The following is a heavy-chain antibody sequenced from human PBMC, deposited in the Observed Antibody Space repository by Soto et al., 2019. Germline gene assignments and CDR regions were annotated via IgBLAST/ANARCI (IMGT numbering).Heavy chain of an antibody. CDR2: IYYSGST. V-gene: IGHV4-59*08. J-gene: IGHJ4*02. CDR1: GGSISSYY. D-gene: IGHD5-12*01. Sequence: SETLSLTCTVSGGSISSYYWSWIRQPPGKGLEWIGYIYYSGSTNYNPSLKSRVTISVDTSKNQFSLKLSSVTAADTAVYYCARQGRRYSGYDSFFDYWGQGTLVTVSS. CDR3: ARQGRRYSGYDSFFDY.